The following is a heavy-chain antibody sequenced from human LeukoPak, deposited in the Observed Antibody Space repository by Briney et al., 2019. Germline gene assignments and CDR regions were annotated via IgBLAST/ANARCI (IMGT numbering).Heavy chain of an antibody. Sequence: GASVKVSCKASGYTFTGYYMHWVRQAPGQGLEWMGWINPNSGGTNYAQKFQGRVTMTRDTSISTAYMELGRLRSDDTAVYYCARDPPIAARHYYYYYGMDVWGQGTTVTVPS. CDR3: ARDPPIAARHYYYYYGMDV. J-gene: IGHJ6*02. D-gene: IGHD6-6*01. V-gene: IGHV1-2*02. CDR2: INPNSGGT. CDR1: GYTFTGYY.